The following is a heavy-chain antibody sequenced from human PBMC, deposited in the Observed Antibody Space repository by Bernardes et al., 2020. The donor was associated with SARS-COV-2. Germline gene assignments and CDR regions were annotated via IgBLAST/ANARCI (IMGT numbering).Heavy chain of an antibody. CDR3: AREQYIVAVPAAISSGMDV. Sequence: QPPGKGLEWIGEINHSGSTNYNPSLKSRVTISVDKSKNQFSLKLSSVTAADTAVYYCAREQYIVAVPAAISSGMDVWGQGTTVTVSS. V-gene: IGHV4-34*01. D-gene: IGHD2-2*02. CDR2: INHSGST. J-gene: IGHJ6*02.